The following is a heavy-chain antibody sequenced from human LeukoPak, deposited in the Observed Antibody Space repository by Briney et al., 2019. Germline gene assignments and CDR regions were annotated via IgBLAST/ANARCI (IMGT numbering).Heavy chain of an antibody. V-gene: IGHV3-7*01. D-gene: IGHD6-13*01. J-gene: IGHJ6*03. CDR3: ARLSSSWYLPYYYYYYMDV. Sequence: GGSLRLSCAASGFTFSSYWMSWVRQAPGKGLEWVANIKQDGSEKYYVDSVKGRFTISRDNAKNSLYLQMNSLRAEDTAVYYCARLSSSWYLPYYYYYYMDVWGKGTTVTVSS. CDR2: IKQDGSEK. CDR1: GFTFSSYW.